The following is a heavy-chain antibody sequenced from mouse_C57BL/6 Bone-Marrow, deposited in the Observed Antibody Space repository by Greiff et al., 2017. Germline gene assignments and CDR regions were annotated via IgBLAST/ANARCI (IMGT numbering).Heavy chain of an antibody. CDR2: IHPNSGST. V-gene: IGHV1-64*01. CDR3: ARGRITTVVATPLDD. J-gene: IGHJ2*01. D-gene: IGHD1-1*01. Sequence: QVQLQQPGAELVKPGASVKLSCKASGYTFTSYWMHWVKQRPGQGLEWIGMIHPNSGSTNYNEKFKSKATLTVDKSSSTAYMQLSSLTSEDSAVYYGARGRITTVVATPLDDWGEGNTLTVSS. CDR1: GYTFTSYW.